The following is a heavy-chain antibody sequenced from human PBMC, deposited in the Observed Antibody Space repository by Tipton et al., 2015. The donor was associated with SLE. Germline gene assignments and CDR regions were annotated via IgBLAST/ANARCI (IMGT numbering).Heavy chain of an antibody. CDR3: ARWFVDYCSVDSCPNWFDP. CDR2: IHDSGLT. Sequence: TLSLTCSVSGGSISSGGYYWSWIRHHPGKGLEWIGYIHDSGLTYYNPSLKSRVTISVDTSKNQFSLKLSSVTVADTAMYYCARWFVDYCSVDSCPNWFDPWGQGTLVTVFS. V-gene: IGHV4-31*03. J-gene: IGHJ5*02. D-gene: IGHD2-15*01. CDR1: GGSISSGGYY.